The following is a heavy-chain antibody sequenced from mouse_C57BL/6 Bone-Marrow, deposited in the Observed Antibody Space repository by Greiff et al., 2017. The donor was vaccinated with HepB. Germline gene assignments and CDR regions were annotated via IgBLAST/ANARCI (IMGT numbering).Heavy chain of an antibody. Sequence: QVQLQQPGAELVKPGASVKMSCKASGYTFTSYWITWVKQSPGQGLEWIGDIYPGSGSTNYNEKFKSKATLTVDTSSSTAYMQLSSLTSEDSAVYYCAREDYYGSTWFAYWGQGTMVTVSA. D-gene: IGHD1-1*01. CDR3: AREDYYGSTWFAY. V-gene: IGHV1-55*01. J-gene: IGHJ3*01. CDR1: GYTFTSYW. CDR2: IYPGSGST.